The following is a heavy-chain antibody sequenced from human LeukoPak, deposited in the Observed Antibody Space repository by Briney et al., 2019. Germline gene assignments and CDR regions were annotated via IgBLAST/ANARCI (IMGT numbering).Heavy chain of an antibody. CDR1: GYTFTTHG. Sequence: ASVKVSCKAPGYTFTTHGIHWVRQAPGQGLEWMGYITAHTGNTDYAPKLRGRLTVTADTSTSTAYMELRSLRSDDTAMYYCARVYQWNQLWAHYWDQGTLVTVSS. V-gene: IGHV1-18*04. CDR3: ARVYQWNQLWAHY. CDR2: ITAHTGNT. J-gene: IGHJ4*02. D-gene: IGHD2-21*01.